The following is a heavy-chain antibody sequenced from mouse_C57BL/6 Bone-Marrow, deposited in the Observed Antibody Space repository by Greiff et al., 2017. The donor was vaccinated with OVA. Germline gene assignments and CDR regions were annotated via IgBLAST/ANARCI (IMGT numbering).Heavy chain of an antibody. CDR3: AREGGYDA. CDR1: GYTFTSYW. Sequence: VQLQQPGAELVKPGASVKLSCKASGYTFTSYWMQWVKQRPGQGLEWIGEIDPSDSYTNYNQKFKGKATLTVDTSSSTAYMQLSSLTSEDSAVYYCAREGGYDAWGQGTLVTVSA. CDR2: IDPSDSYT. V-gene: IGHV1-50*01. J-gene: IGHJ3*01. D-gene: IGHD2-2*01.